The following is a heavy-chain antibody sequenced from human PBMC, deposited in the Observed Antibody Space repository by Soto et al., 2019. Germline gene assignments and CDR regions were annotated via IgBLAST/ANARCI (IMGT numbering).Heavy chain of an antibody. CDR1: GGTFSSYA. CDR2: IIPIFGTA. Sequence: QVQLVQSGAEVKKPGSSVKVSCKASGGTFSSYAISWVRQAPGQGLEWMGGIIPIFGTANYAQKFQGRVTITADESTSTADMELSSLSSEDTAVYYCVRPRLRLGELSFSWFDPWGQGTLVTVSS. CDR3: VRPRLRLGELSFSWFDP. D-gene: IGHD3-16*02. V-gene: IGHV1-69*12. J-gene: IGHJ5*02.